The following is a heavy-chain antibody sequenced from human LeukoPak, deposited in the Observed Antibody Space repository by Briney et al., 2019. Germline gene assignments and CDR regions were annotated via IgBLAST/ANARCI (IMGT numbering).Heavy chain of an antibody. J-gene: IGHJ6*02. CDR2: ISAYNGNT. D-gene: IGHD3-9*01. V-gene: IGHV1-18*01. CDR1: GYTFTSYG. Sequence: VASVKVSCTASGYTFTSYGISWVRQAPGQGLEWMGWISAYNGNTNYAQKLQGRVTMTTDTSTSTAYMELRSLRSDDTAVYYCARELRYFDLAIYYYYYGMDVWGQGTTVTVSS. CDR3: ARELRYFDLAIYYYYYGMDV.